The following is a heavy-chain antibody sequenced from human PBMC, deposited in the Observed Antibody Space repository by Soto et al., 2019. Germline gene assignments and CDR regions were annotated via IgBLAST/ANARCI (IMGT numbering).Heavy chain of an antibody. V-gene: IGHV1-58*01. D-gene: IGHD3-22*01. Sequence: SVKVSCKASGFTFTSSAVQWVRQARGQRLEWIGWIVVGSGNTNYAQKFQERVTITRDMSTSTAYMELSSLRSEDTAVYYCAASGYYYFSFDYWCQGTLVTVSS. J-gene: IGHJ4*02. CDR1: GFTFTSSA. CDR3: AASGYYYFSFDY. CDR2: IVVGSGNT.